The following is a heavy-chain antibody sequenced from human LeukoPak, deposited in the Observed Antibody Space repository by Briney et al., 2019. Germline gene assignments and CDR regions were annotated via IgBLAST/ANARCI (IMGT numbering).Heavy chain of an antibody. CDR1: DYSISSGYY. Sequence: PSETLSLTCTVSDYSISSGYYWGWIRQPPGKGLEWIGTIYHSGSTYYNPSLKSRVTISVDTSKNQFSLRLSSVTAADTAVYYCARGRIFGYNYHFDSWGQGTLVTVSS. J-gene: IGHJ4*02. D-gene: IGHD5-18*01. CDR2: IYHSGST. V-gene: IGHV4-38-2*02. CDR3: ARGRIFGYNYHFDS.